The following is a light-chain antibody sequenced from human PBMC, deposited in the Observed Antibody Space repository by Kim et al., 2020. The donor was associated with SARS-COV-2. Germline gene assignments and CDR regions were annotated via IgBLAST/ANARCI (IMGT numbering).Light chain of an antibody. CDR2: KAS. CDR3: QQYNSYPWT. Sequence: DIQMTQSPSTLSASVGDRVTITCRASQSISGWLAWYQQKPGKAPKLLIYKASSLESGVPSGFSGSGSGTEFTLTISSLQPDDFATYYCQQYNSYPWTFGQVTQVDIK. V-gene: IGKV1-5*03. CDR1: QSISGW. J-gene: IGKJ1*01.